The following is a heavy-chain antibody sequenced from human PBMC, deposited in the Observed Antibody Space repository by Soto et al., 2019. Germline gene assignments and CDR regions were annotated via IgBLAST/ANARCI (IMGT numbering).Heavy chain of an antibody. J-gene: IGHJ6*03. D-gene: IGHD2-15*01. V-gene: IGHV1-18*01. CDR1: GYTFTSYG. CDR3: ARVYGDIVVVVAAPGDYYYYYMDV. CDR2: ISAYNGNT. Sequence: ASVKVSCKASGYTFTSYGMSWVRQAPGQGLEWMGWISAYNGNTNYAQKLQGRVTMTTDTSTSTAYMELRSLRSDDTAVYYCARVYGDIVVVVAAPGDYYYYYMDVWGKGTTVTVSS.